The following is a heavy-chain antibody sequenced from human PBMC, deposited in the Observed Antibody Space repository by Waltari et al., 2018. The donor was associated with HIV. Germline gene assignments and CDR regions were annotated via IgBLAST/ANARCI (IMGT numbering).Heavy chain of an antibody. V-gene: IGHV3-33*01. D-gene: IGHD3-10*01. CDR3: ARQGNTGTYFGGHR. J-gene: IGHJ4*02. CDR1: GFTLTDYA. CDR2: LGPDGNTR. Sequence: QVHLVESGGTVVQPGKSLRLSCVTDGFTLTDYALSWFRQTPGAGLQWVAILGPDGNTRFYAPFVRGRFSISRDNTKKTVFLQMRALQADDTGVYFCARQGNTGTYFGGHRWGRGT.